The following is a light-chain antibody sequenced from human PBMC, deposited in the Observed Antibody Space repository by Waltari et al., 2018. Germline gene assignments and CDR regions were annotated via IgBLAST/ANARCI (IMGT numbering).Light chain of an antibody. J-gene: IGKJ1*01. Sequence: EIVLTQSPGTLYLSLGERATVSCRTSQSVSRALAWYQQKPGQAPRLLIYGASTRATGIPDRFSGSCSGTDFSLTISRLEPDDFAVYYCQHYLRLPVTFGQGTTVEI. V-gene: IGKV3-20*01. CDR2: GAS. CDR1: QSVSRA. CDR3: QHYLRLPVT.